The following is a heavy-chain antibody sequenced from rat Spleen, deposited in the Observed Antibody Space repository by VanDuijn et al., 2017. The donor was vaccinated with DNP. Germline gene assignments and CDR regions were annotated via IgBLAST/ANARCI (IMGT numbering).Heavy chain of an antibody. D-gene: IGHD1-10*01. Sequence: EVQLVESGGGLVQPGRSLKLSCAASGFTFSNYGMAWVRQAPTKGLEWVASITNSGGSTYYRDSVKGRFTISRDNAKSTLYLQMDSLRSEDTATYYCTTGRVDNNYYYAMDAWGQGTSVTVSS. CDR2: ITNSGGST. CDR3: TTGRVDNNYYYAMDA. J-gene: IGHJ4*01. CDR1: GFTFSNYG. V-gene: IGHV5-27*01.